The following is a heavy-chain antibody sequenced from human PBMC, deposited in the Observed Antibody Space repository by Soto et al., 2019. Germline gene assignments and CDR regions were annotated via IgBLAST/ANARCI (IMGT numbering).Heavy chain of an antibody. J-gene: IGHJ3*02. Sequence: PSETLSLTYTVSGSSISGSSYYWGWIRQPPGKGLEWIGSIYYSGSTYYSPSLKSRVTISVDTSKNHFSLRLTSVTAANTAVYYCARPAPPAVLVPAAMGAFDIWGQGTMVT. V-gene: IGHV4-39*02. D-gene: IGHD2-2*01. CDR2: IYYSGST. CDR3: ARPAPPAVLVPAAMGAFDI. CDR1: GSSISGSSYY.